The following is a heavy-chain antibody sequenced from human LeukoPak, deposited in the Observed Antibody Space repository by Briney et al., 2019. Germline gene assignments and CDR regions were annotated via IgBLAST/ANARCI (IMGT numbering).Heavy chain of an antibody. J-gene: IGHJ4*02. D-gene: IGHD2-15*01. V-gene: IGHV3-30*02. CDR3: AKDLSVVAAAVDY. CDR2: IRYDGSNK. Sequence: GGSLRLSCAASGFTFSSYGMHWVRQAPGKGLEWVAFIRYDGSNKYYADSVKGRFTISRDNSKNTLYLQMNSLRAEDTAVYYCAKDLSVVAAAVDYWGREPWSPSPQ. CDR1: GFTFSSYG.